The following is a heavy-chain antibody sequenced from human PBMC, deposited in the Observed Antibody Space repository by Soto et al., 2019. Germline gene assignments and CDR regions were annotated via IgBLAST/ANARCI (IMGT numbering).Heavy chain of an antibody. J-gene: IGHJ5*02. CDR1: GFTFSDYY. Sequence: VGSLRLSCAASGFTFSDYYMSWIRQAPGKGLEFVSYISPKGTYRTYADSVKGRFTISRDNAKNSLYLQVNSLRAEDTAVYYCSRGGGGGLFDLWGQGTLVTVSS. V-gene: IGHV3-11*06. CDR2: ISPKGTYR. CDR3: SRGGGGGLFDL. D-gene: IGHD2-21*01.